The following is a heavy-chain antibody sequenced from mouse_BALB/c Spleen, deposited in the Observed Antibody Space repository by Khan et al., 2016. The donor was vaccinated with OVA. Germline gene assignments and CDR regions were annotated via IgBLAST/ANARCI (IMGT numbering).Heavy chain of an antibody. CDR3: TRGGLYGSFAY. J-gene: IGHJ3*01. Sequence: QVQLQQSGAELAKPGASVKMSCKASGYTFTTYWMHWVKQRPGQGLVWLAYINPSTGYTEYNQKFKDKATLTADESSSTAHMQLNSLTTEDSEVYYGTRGGLYGSFAYWGQGTLVTVSA. V-gene: IGHV1-7*01. D-gene: IGHD1-1*02. CDR2: INPSTGYT. CDR1: GYTFTTYW.